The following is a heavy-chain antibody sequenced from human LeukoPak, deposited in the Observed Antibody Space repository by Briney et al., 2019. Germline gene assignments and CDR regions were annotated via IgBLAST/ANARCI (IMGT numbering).Heavy chain of an antibody. J-gene: IGHJ4*02. CDR1: GCTFSSYS. D-gene: IGHD3-16*01. V-gene: IGHV3-48*01. Sequence: PGGPLRLSCAASGCTFSSYSMNWVRQAPGKGLEWVSYISSSSSTIYYADSVKGRFTISRDNAKNSLYLQMNSLRAEDTAVYYCAREGPGDYVWGSSYFDYWGQGTLVTVSS. CDR3: AREGPGDYVWGSSYFDY. CDR2: ISSSSSTI.